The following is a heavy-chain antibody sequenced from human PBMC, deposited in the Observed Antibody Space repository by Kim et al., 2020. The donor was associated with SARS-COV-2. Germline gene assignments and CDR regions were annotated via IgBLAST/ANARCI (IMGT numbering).Heavy chain of an antibody. CDR1: GGSISSGDYY. CDR3: ARGNYAPMRVRGVARSGYAFDI. CDR2: IYYSGST. Sequence: SETLSLTCTVSGGSISSGDYYWSWIRQPPGKGLEWIGYIYYSGSTYYNPSLKSRVTISVDTSKNQFSLKLSSVTAADTAVYYCARGNYAPMRVRGVARSGYAFDIWGQGTMVTVSS. J-gene: IGHJ3*02. V-gene: IGHV4-30-4*01. D-gene: IGHD3-10*01.